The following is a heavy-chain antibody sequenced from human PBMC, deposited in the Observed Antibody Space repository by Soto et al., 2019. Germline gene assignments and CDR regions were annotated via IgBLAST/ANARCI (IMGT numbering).Heavy chain of an antibody. J-gene: IGHJ4*02. CDR2: TYYRSKWYN. CDR1: GDSVSSNSAA. D-gene: IGHD6-19*01. V-gene: IGHV6-1*01. CDR3: AREGPSYSSGWNTYDY. Sequence: SQTLSLTCAISGDSVSSNSAAWNWIRQSPSRGLEWLGGTYYRSKWYNDYAVSVKSRITINPDTSKNQFSLQLNSVTPEDTAVYYCAREGPSYSSGWNTYDYWGQGXLVTVYS.